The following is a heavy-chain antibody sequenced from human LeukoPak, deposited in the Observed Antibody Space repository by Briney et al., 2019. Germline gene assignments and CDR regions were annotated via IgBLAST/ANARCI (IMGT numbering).Heavy chain of an antibody. CDR2: IYHSGST. CDR1: GGSISSGGYY. J-gene: IGHJ4*02. CDR3: ARAKGVGATTPHNYFDS. D-gene: IGHD1-26*01. Sequence: PSETLSLTCTVSGGSISSGGYYWSWIRQPPGKGLEWIGYIYHSGSTYYNPSLKSRVTISVDRSKNQFSLKLSSVTAADTAVYYCARAKGVGATTPHNYFDSWGQGTLVTVSS. V-gene: IGHV4-30-2*01.